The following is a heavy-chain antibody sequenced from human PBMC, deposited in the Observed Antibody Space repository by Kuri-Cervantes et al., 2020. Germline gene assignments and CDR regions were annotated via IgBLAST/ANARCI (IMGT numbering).Heavy chain of an antibody. CDR1: GYTFTSYD. J-gene: IGHJ4*02. Sequence: ASVKVSCKASGYTFTSYDINWVRQATGQGLEWMGWMNPNSGNTGYAQKFQGRVTMTRNTSISTAYMELSSLRSEDTAVYYCARDIFLPGRTRRVLDSSGYYVWGQGTLVTVSS. D-gene: IGHD3-22*01. CDR2: MNPNSGNT. CDR3: ARDIFLPGRTRRVLDSSGYYV. V-gene: IGHV1-8*02.